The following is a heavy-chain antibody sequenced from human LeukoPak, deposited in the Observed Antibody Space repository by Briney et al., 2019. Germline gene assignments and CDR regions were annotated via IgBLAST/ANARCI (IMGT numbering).Heavy chain of an antibody. Sequence: PSETLSLTCTVSGGSISSSSYYWGWIRQTPGKGLEWIGSIYYSGSTYYNPSLKSRVTISVDTSKNQFSLKLSSVTAADTAVYYCARPVSSSWYYFDYWGQGTLVTVSS. CDR1: GGSISSSSYY. V-gene: IGHV4-39*01. D-gene: IGHD6-13*01. CDR2: IYYSGST. CDR3: ARPVSSSWYYFDY. J-gene: IGHJ4*02.